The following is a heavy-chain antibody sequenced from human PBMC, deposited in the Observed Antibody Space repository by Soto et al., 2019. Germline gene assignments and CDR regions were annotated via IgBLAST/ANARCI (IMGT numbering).Heavy chain of an antibody. J-gene: IGHJ4*02. CDR1: GFTFSSYW. Sequence: GGSLRLSCAASGFTFSSYWMSWVRQAPGKGLEWVANIKQDGSEKYYVDSVKGRFTISRDNAKNSLYLQMNSLRAEDTAVYYCARDTYYYGSEFDYWGQGTLVTVSS. V-gene: IGHV3-7*01. D-gene: IGHD3-10*01. CDR3: ARDTYYYGSEFDY. CDR2: IKQDGSEK.